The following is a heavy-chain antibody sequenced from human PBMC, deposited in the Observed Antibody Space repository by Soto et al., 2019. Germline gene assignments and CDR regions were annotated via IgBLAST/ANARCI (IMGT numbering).Heavy chain of an antibody. D-gene: IGHD2-2*02. CDR3: ARDLADIVVVPAAIPRDYYYGMDV. J-gene: IGHJ6*02. Sequence: GGSLRLSCAASGFTFSSYAMHWVRQAPGKGLEWVAVISYDGSNKYYADSVKGRFTISRDNSKNTLYLQMNSLRAEDTAVYYCARDLADIVVVPAAIPRDYYYGMDVWGQGTTVTVSS. CDR1: GFTFSSYA. V-gene: IGHV3-30-3*01. CDR2: ISYDGSNK.